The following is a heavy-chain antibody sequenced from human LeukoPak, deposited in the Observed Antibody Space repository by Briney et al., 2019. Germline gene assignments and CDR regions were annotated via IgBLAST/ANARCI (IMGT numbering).Heavy chain of an antibody. J-gene: IGHJ6*03. Sequence: PGGSLRLSCAASGFTFSSYSMSWVRQAPGKGLEWVANIKQDGSEKYYVDSVKGRFTISRDNAKNSLYLQMNSLRAEDTAVYYCARDNPARYYYYYMDVWGKGTTVTVSS. CDR2: IKQDGSEK. D-gene: IGHD1-14*01. CDR3: ARDNPARYYYYYMDV. CDR1: GFTFSSYS. V-gene: IGHV3-7*01.